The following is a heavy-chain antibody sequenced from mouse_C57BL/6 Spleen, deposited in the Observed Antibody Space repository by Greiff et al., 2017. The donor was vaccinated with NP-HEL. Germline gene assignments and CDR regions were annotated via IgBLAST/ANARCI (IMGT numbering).Heavy chain of an antibody. V-gene: IGHV3-6*01. J-gene: IGHJ1*03. CDR3: ARAWWLLRYFDV. Sequence: EVQVVESGPGLVKPSQSLSLTCSVTGYSITSGYYWNWIRQFPGNKLEWMGYISYDGSNNYNPSLKNRISITRDTSKNQFFLKLNSVTTEDTATYYCARAWWLLRYFDVWGTGTTVTVSS. CDR1: GYSITSGYY. CDR2: ISYDGSN. D-gene: IGHD2-3*01.